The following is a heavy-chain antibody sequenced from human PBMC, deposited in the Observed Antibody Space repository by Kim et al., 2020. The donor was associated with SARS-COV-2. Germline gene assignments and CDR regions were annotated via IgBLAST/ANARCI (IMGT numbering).Heavy chain of an antibody. Sequence: SETLSLTCTVSGASLNSGISYWSWIRQPAGKALEWIGRFYSSGSAYYNPSLKSRVAISLDTSENQFSLNLSSVTAADTAVYFCARGTYPYHDSGFFFDYWGQGILVSVSS. V-gene: IGHV4-61*02. CDR1: GASLNSGISY. J-gene: IGHJ4*02. D-gene: IGHD3-22*01. CDR2: FYSSGSA. CDR3: ARGTYPYHDSGFFFDY.